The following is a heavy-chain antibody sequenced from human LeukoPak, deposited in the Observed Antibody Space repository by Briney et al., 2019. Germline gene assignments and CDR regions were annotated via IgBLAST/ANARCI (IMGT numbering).Heavy chain of an antibody. CDR3: ASFYCSGGSCYQYYYYYYMDV. V-gene: IGHV4-39*01. D-gene: IGHD2-15*01. CDR1: GGSISSRSYY. CDR2: IYYSGST. J-gene: IGHJ6*03. Sequence: SETLSLTCTVSGGSISSRSYYWGWIRQPPGKGLEWIGGIYYSGSTYSNPSLRSRVSISVDTSKNQFSLRLSSVTAADTAVYYCASFYCSGGSCYQYYYYYYMDVWGKGTTVTISS.